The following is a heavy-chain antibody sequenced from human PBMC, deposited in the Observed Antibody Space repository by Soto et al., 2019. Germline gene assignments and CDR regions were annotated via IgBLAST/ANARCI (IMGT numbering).Heavy chain of an antibody. J-gene: IGHJ5*02. CDR1: GYTFTSYD. CDR2: MNPNSGNT. V-gene: IGHV1-8*01. D-gene: IGHD2-15*01. CDR3: ARGLKDGRSCYSCWFDP. Sequence: ASVKVSCKASGYTFTSYDINWVRQATGQGLEWMGWMNPNSGNTGYAQKFQGRVTMTRNTSISTAYMELSSLRSEDTAVYYCARGLKDGRSCYSCWFDPWGQGTLVTVSS.